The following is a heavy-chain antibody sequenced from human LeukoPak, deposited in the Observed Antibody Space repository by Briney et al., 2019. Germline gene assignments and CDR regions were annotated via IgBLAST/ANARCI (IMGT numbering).Heavy chain of an antibody. CDR3: ARDFGLITVVTIQWYFDL. V-gene: IGHV1-46*01. CDR1: GYTFTSYY. J-gene: IGHJ2*01. CDR2: INPSGGST. Sequence: ASVKVSCKASGYTFTSYYMHWVRQAPGQGLEWMGIINPSGGSTSYAQKFQGRVTMTRDTSTSTVYMELSSLRSEDTAVYYCARDFGLITVVTIQWYFDLWGRGTLVTVSS. D-gene: IGHD4-23*01.